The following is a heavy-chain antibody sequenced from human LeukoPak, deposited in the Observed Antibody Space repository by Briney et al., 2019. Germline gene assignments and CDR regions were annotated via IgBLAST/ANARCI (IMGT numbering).Heavy chain of an antibody. V-gene: IGHV1-2*02. CDR2: INPDSGGT. D-gene: IGHD6-13*01. CDR3: ARDPGSSWYGGLYYFDY. Sequence: ASVKVSCKASGYTFTGYYMHWVRQAPGQGLEWMGWINPDSGGTNYAQKFQGRVTMTRDTSISTAYMELSRLRSDDTAAYYCARDPGSSWYGGLYYFDYWGQGTLVTVSS. J-gene: IGHJ4*02. CDR1: GYTFTGYY.